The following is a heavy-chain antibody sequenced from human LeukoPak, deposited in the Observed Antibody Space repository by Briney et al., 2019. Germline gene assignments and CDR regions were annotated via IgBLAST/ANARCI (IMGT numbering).Heavy chain of an antibody. Sequence: GGSLRLSCAASGFTFSSYAMSWVRQAPGKGLEWVSAISGSGGSTYYADSVKGRFTISRDNSKNTLYLQMNSLRAEDTAVYYCAKPYDSRGYYYIDYWGQGTLVTVSS. D-gene: IGHD3-22*01. CDR3: AKPYDSRGYYYIDY. CDR2: ISGSGGST. V-gene: IGHV3-23*01. J-gene: IGHJ4*02. CDR1: GFTFSSYA.